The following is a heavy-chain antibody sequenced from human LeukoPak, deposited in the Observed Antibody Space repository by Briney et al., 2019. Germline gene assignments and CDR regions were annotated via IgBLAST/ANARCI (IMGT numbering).Heavy chain of an antibody. Sequence: SETLSLTCTVSGGSISSYYWSWLRQPPGKGLEWIGYIYYSGSTNYNPSLKSRVTISVDTSKNQFSLKLSSVTAADTAVYYCARGFDLTHYDAFDIWGQGTMVTVSS. CDR1: GGSISSYY. V-gene: IGHV4-59*01. D-gene: IGHD3-3*01. CDR3: ARGFDLTHYDAFDI. CDR2: IYYSGST. J-gene: IGHJ3*02.